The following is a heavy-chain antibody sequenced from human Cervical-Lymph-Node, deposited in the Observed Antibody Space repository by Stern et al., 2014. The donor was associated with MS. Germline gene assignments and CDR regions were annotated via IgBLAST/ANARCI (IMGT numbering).Heavy chain of an antibody. CDR3: ARDPPGATLGVYTGDF. J-gene: IGHJ4*02. CDR2: VIPILKTA. D-gene: IGHD1-1*01. CDR1: GGTFDNYA. V-gene: IGHV1-69*06. Sequence: QVQLVQSGAELKQPGSSVKVSCKVSGGTFDNYAISWVRQAPGHGLEWMGGVIPILKTAKYARKSQGRITITADKSTTTAYMELSSLRYEDTAIYYCARDPPGATLGVYTGDFWGQGSLVTVSS.